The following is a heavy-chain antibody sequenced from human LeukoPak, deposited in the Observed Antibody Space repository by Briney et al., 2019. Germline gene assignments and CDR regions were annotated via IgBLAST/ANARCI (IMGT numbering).Heavy chain of an antibody. CDR2: INPNSGGT. CDR3: ARDPTKTYYYDSSGYYYGIDY. D-gene: IGHD3-22*01. J-gene: IGHJ4*02. Sequence: GASVKVSCKASGYTFTSYGISWVRQAPGQGLEWMGRINPNSGGTNYAQKFQGRVTMTRDASISTAYMELSRLRSDDTAVYYCARDPTKTYYYDSSGYYYGIDYWGQGTLVTVSS. CDR1: GYTFTSYG. V-gene: IGHV1-2*06.